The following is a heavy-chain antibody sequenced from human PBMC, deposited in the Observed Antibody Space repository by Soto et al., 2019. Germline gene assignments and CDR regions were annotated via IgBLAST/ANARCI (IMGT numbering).Heavy chain of an antibody. Sequence: PSETLSLTFAVSGGSISSSNWWSWVRQPPGKGLEWIGEIYHSGSTNYNPSLKSRVTISVDKSKNQFSLKLSSVTAADTVVYYCARERAIILFMDYYYGMDVGGQGTTVTVSS. CDR3: ARERAIILFMDYYYGMDV. D-gene: IGHD3-10*01. J-gene: IGHJ6*02. CDR1: GGSISSSNW. CDR2: IYHSGST. V-gene: IGHV4-4*02.